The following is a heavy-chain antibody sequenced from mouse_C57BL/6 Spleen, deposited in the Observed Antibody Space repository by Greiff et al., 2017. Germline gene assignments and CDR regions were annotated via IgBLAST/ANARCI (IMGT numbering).Heavy chain of an antibody. Sequence: VQLQESGPELVKPGASVKISCKASGYAFSSSWMNWVKQRPGKGLEWIGRIYPGDGDTNYNGKFKGKATLTADKSSSTAYMQLSSLTSEDSAVYFCARSDSFALDYWGRGTSVTVSS. V-gene: IGHV1-82*01. CDR1: GYAFSSSW. CDR3: ARSDSFALDY. CDR2: IYPGDGDT. J-gene: IGHJ4*01.